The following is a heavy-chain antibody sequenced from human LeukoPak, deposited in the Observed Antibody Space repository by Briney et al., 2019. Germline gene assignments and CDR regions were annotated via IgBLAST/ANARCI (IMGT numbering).Heavy chain of an antibody. Sequence: SETLSLTCTVFGGSFTDYFWTWIRHSPEKGLEWIGEINDYTGDTKYNPSLNSRVSISLEKSKNQFSLELRSVTAADTAVYYCARGRIAKIVVVHSFSYGMDVWGQGTTVTVPS. J-gene: IGHJ6*02. V-gene: IGHV4-34*01. D-gene: IGHD3-22*01. CDR1: GGSFTDYF. CDR2: INDYTGDT. CDR3: ARGRIAKIVVVHSFSYGMDV.